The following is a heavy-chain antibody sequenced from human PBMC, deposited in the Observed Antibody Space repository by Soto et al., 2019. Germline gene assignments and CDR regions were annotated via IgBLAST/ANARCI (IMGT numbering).Heavy chain of an antibody. V-gene: IGHV4-59*01. CDR1: GGSISSYY. Sequence: PSETLSLTCTVSGGSISSYYWSWIRQPPGKGLEWIGYIYYSGSTNYNPSLKSRVTISVDTSKNQFSLKLSSVTAADTAVYYCAREGYHYDSSGYYYQGWFDPWGQGTLVTVSS. CDR3: AREGYHYDSSGYYYQGWFDP. J-gene: IGHJ5*02. D-gene: IGHD3-22*01. CDR2: IYYSGST.